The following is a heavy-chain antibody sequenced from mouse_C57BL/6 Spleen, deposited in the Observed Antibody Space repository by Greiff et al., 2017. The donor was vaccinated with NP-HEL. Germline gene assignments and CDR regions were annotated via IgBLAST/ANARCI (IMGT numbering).Heavy chain of an antibody. V-gene: IGHV3-6*01. J-gene: IGHJ2*01. CDR2: ISYDGSN. CDR1: GYSITSGYY. CDR3: ARGDYYGDS. Sequence: EVKLVESGPGLVKPSQSLSLTCSVTGYSITSGYYWNWIRQFPGNKLEWMGYISYDGSNNYNPSLKNRISITRDTSKNQFFLKLNSVTTEDTATYYCARGDYYGDSWGQGTTLTVSS.